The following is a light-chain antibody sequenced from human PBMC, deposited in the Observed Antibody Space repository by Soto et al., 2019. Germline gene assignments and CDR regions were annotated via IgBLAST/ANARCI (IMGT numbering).Light chain of an antibody. CDR1: QSVSSNF. CDR3: QQYGYSFT. V-gene: IGKV3-20*01. J-gene: IGKJ3*01. CDR2: GAS. Sequence: EIVLTQSPGTLSLSPGERATLSCRASQSVSSNFLAWYQQKPGQAPRLLIYGASSRATDIPDRFSGSGSGTDFTLTISRLEPEDLAVYYCQQYGYSFTFGPGTKVDIK.